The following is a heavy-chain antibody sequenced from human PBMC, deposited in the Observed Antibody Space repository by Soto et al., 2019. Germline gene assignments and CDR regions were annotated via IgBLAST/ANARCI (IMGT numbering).Heavy chain of an antibody. Sequence: PSETLSLTCTVSGGSISTYYWSWIRQSAGKGLEWIGRIYPSGSANYNPPLKGRVTMSLDTSKNQFSLKVSSVTAADTAVYYCARDRTAXGPSSWFDPWGQGTLVTGSS. V-gene: IGHV4-4*07. D-gene: IGHD6-13*01. CDR2: IYPSGSA. CDR1: GGSISTYY. J-gene: IGHJ5*02. CDR3: ARDRTAXGPSSWFDP.